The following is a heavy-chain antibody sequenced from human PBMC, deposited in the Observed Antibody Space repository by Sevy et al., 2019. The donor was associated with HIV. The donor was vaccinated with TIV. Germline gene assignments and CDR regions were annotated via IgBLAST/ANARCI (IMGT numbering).Heavy chain of an antibody. CDR1: GFTFSSFW. CDR3: ARALYAYSSY. J-gene: IGHJ4*02. D-gene: IGHD4-4*01. CDR2: INQDGSEI. V-gene: IGHV3-7*01. Sequence: GGSLRLSCAASGFTFSSFWMTWVRQAPGKGLEWVANINQDGSEIHYVDSVKGRFSISKDNAKNSLNLQMNSRRAEDTAVYYCARALYAYSSYWGQGTLVTVSS.